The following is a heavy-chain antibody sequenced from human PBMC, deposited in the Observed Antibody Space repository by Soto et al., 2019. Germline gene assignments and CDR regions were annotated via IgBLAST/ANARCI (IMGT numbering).Heavy chain of an antibody. D-gene: IGHD3-22*01. V-gene: IGHV1-69*13. CDR3: ARRYYDSSGYYFAFDI. CDR1: GGTFSSYA. J-gene: IGHJ3*02. Sequence: ASVKVSCKASGGTFSSYAISWVRQAPGQGLEWMGGIIPIFGTANYAQKFQGRVTITADESTSTAYMELSSLRSEDTAVYYCARRYYDSSGYYFAFDIWGQGTMVTV. CDR2: IIPIFGTA.